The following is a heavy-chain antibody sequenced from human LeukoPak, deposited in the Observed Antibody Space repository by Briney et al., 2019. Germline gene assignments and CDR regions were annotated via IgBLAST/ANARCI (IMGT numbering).Heavy chain of an antibody. CDR3: AKVAGDRMDY. CDR2: ISSNTGKT. CDR1: GYTFATYG. D-gene: IGHD6-13*01. Sequence: ASVKVSCKASGYTFATYGFCWVRQAPGHGLEWMGWISSNTGKTDYAQKFQGRVTLATDTSTSTAYMELRSLRPDDTALYYCAKVAGDRMDYWGQGTLVTVSS. J-gene: IGHJ4*02. V-gene: IGHV1-18*01.